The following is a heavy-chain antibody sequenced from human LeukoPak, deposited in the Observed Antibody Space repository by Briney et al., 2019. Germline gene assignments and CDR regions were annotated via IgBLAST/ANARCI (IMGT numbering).Heavy chain of an antibody. CDR2: IYYSGST. CDR1: GGSISSSSYY. J-gene: IGHJ4*02. CDR3: ARDLGQWLVKYYFDY. D-gene: IGHD6-19*01. Sequence: SETLSLTCTVSGGSISSSSYYWGWIRQPPGKGLEWIGSIYYSGSTYYNPSLKSRVTISVDTSKNQFSLKLNSVTAADTAVYYCARDLGQWLVKYYFDYWGQGTLVTVSS. V-gene: IGHV4-39*02.